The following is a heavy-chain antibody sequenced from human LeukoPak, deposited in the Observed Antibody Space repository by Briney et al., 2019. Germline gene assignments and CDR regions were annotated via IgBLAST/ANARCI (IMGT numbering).Heavy chain of an antibody. CDR3: ANKVYCSTTSCYHAGY. V-gene: IGHV4-34*08. D-gene: IGHD2-2*01. J-gene: IGHJ4*02. Sequence: GSLRLSCAASGFTFSSYSMNWVRQPPGKGLEWIGEIYHSGTTNYNPSLKSRVTISIDTSKNQFSLKLRSVTAADTAVYYCANKVYCSTTSCYHAGYWGQGTLVTVSS. CDR1: GFTFSSYS. CDR2: IYHSGTT.